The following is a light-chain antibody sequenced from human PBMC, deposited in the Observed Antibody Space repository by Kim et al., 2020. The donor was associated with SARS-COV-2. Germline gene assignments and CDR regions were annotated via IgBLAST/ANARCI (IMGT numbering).Light chain of an antibody. Sequence: ASVGDRVTITCQASQDTYEFLNWYQQKPGKAPKVLISDTSNLDPGVPSRFSGGGSWTYFTLTISNLQPEDIATYYCQQYNRVPFSFGPGTKVDIK. CDR2: DTS. CDR3: QQYNRVPFS. CDR1: QDTYEF. J-gene: IGKJ3*01. V-gene: IGKV1-33*01.